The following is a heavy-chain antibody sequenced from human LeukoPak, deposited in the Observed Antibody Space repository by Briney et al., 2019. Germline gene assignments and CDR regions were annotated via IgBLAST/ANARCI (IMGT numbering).Heavy chain of an antibody. CDR1: GYTFNKHG. Sequence: ASAKVSCKASGYTFNKHGITWVRQAPGQGLEWMGWISAYNGDTKYGQKFQGRVTLITDTSASTAYMELRSLRSDDTAVYYCARDPSNTSGWSPYFDYWGQGALVTVSS. D-gene: IGHD6-19*01. V-gene: IGHV1-18*04. J-gene: IGHJ4*02. CDR2: ISAYNGDT. CDR3: ARDPSNTSGWSPYFDY.